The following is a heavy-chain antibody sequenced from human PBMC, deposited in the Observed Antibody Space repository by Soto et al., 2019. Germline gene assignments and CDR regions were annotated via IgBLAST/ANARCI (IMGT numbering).Heavy chain of an antibody. CDR1: GFTFSSYG. D-gene: IGHD3-10*01. J-gene: IGHJ4*02. V-gene: IGHV3-30*03. Sequence: PGGSLRLSCAASGFTFSSYGMHWFRQAPGKGLEWVAVISYDGSNKYYADSVKGRFTISRDNSKNTLYLQMNSLRAEDTAVYYCAQGENYYGSLIYYWGQGSLVTVSS. CDR3: AQGENYYGSLIYY. CDR2: ISYDGSNK.